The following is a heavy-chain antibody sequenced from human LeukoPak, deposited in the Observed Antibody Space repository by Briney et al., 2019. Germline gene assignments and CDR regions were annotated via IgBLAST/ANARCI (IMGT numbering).Heavy chain of an antibody. V-gene: IGHV4-4*09. J-gene: IGHJ4*02. Sequence: SETLSLTCTVSGGSISSYYWSWIRQPPGKGLEWIGYIYHSGSTDYNPSLKSRVTISVDTSKNQFSLKLSSVTAADTAVYYCARGYSGWHYSDYWGQGTLVTVSS. D-gene: IGHD6-19*01. CDR3: ARGYSGWHYSDY. CDR1: GGSISSYY. CDR2: IYHSGST.